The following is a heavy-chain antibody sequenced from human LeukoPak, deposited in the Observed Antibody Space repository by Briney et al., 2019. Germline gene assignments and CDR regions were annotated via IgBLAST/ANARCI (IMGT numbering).Heavy chain of an antibody. CDR1: GFTFSSYS. V-gene: IGHV3-21*01. CDR3: ARDRPTGASRLFVVQ. CDR2: MSSGSRYI. J-gene: IGHJ4*02. Sequence: GSLRLSCAASGFTFSSYSMTWVRQPPGKGLEWVSSMSSGSRYIYYADSVRGRFTISRDNARNSLYLLMNSLRAEDTAVYYCARDRPTGASRLFVVQWGQGTLVTVSS. D-gene: IGHD3-3*01.